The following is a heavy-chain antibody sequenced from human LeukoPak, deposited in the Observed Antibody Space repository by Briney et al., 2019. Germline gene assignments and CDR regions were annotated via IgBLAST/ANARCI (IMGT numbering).Heavy chain of an antibody. V-gene: IGHV1-18*01. CDR1: GYTFTSYG. D-gene: IGHD1-26*01. CDR2: ISAYNGNT. Sequence: ASVTVSFMASGYTFTSYGISWVRQAPGQGLEWMGWISAYNGNTNYAQKLQGRVTMTTDTSTSTAYMELRSLRSDDTAVYYCARVVGGSYYFDYWGQGTLVTVSS. CDR3: ARVVGGSYYFDY. J-gene: IGHJ4*02.